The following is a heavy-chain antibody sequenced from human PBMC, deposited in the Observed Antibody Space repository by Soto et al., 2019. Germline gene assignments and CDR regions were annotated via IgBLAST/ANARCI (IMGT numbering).Heavy chain of an antibody. V-gene: IGHV1-69*02. Sequence: ASVKVSCKASGGTFSSYTISWVRQAPGQGLEWMGRIIPILGIANYAQKFQGRVTITADKSTSTAYMELSSLRSEDTAVYYCARAAGCCSSTSCFLDAFDIWGQGTMVTVS. CDR2: IIPILGIA. D-gene: IGHD2-2*01. CDR3: ARAAGCCSSTSCFLDAFDI. CDR1: GGTFSSYT. J-gene: IGHJ3*02.